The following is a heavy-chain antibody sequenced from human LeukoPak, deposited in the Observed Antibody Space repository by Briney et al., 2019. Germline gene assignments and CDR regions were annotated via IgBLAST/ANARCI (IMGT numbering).Heavy chain of an antibody. D-gene: IGHD2-2*01. V-gene: IGHV4-30-2*01. CDR3: ARGGVVQLSTYFDY. Sequence: PSETLSLTCTVSGGSISSSGYYWSWIRQPPGKGLEWIGYIYHSGSTYYNPSLKSRVTISVDRSKNQFSLKLSSVTAADTAVYYCARGGVVQLSTYFDYWGQGTLVTVSS. CDR2: IYHSGST. CDR1: GGSISSSGYY. J-gene: IGHJ4*02.